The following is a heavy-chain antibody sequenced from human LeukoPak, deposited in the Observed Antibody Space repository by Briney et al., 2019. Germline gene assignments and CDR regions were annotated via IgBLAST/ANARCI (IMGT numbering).Heavy chain of an antibody. Sequence: ASVKVSCKASGYTFTSYYMHWVRQAPGQGLEWMGIINPSGGSTSYAQKFQGRDTMTRDMSTSTVYMEVSSLRSEDPAVYYCARDGRFFRSEFYYYYYYYMDVWGKGTTVTVSS. CDR2: INPSGGST. J-gene: IGHJ6*03. CDR3: ARDGRFFRSEFYYYYYYYMDV. V-gene: IGHV1-46*01. D-gene: IGHD3-3*01. CDR1: GYTFTSYY.